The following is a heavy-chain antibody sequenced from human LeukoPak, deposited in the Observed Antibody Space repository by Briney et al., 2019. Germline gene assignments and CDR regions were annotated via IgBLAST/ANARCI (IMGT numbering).Heavy chain of an antibody. V-gene: IGHV4-34*01. D-gene: IGHD1-26*01. CDR3: ARGLPRITRELLRSRPKPLNFDY. Sequence: SETLSLTCAVYGGSFSGYYWSWIRQPPGKGLEWIGEINHSGSTNYNPSLKSRVTISVDTSKNQFSLKLSSVTAADTAVYYCARGLPRITRELLRSRPKPLNFDYWGQGTLVTVSS. CDR1: GGSFSGYY. J-gene: IGHJ4*02. CDR2: INHSGST.